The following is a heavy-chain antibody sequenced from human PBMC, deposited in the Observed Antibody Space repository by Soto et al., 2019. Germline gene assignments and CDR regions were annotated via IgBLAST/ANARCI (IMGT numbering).Heavy chain of an antibody. D-gene: IGHD2-15*01. Sequence: EVQLLESGGGLVQPGGSLRLSCAAPGFSIGSSAWSWVRQAPGKGLDWVSTIGGNGVTTFYADSVKGRFTISRDISRNTVFLQMSSLRAEDTALYYCAKSSRYCSGGGCFYYFDYWGQGTLVTVSS. J-gene: IGHJ4*02. V-gene: IGHV3-23*01. CDR1: GFSIGSSA. CDR2: IGGNGVTT. CDR3: AKSSRYCSGGGCFYYFDY.